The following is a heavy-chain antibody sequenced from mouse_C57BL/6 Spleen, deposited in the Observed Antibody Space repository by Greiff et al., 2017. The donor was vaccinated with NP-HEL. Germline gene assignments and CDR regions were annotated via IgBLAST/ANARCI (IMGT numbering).Heavy chain of an antibody. Sequence: QVQLQQPGAELVRPGSSVKLSCKASGYTFTSYWMHWVKQRPIQGLEWIGNIDPSDSETHYNQKFKDKATLTVDKSSSTTYMQLSVLTSEESAVYYCAREYYGSNAYAMDYRGQGTSVTVSS. V-gene: IGHV1-52*01. CDR1: GYTFTSYW. D-gene: IGHD1-1*01. CDR3: AREYYGSNAYAMDY. CDR2: IDPSDSET. J-gene: IGHJ4*01.